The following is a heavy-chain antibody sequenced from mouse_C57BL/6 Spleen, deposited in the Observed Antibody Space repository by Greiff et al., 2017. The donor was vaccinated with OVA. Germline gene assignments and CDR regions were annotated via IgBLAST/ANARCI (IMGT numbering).Heavy chain of an antibody. J-gene: IGHJ3*01. CDR1: GFTFSSYA. D-gene: IGHD3-2*02. Sequence: EVQLVESGEGLVKPGGSLKLSCAASGFTFSSYAMSWVRQTPEKRLEWVAYISSGGDYIYYAETVKGRFTISRDNARNTLYLQMSRLKSEDTAMYYCTTTLGTAQVPWFAYWGQGTLVTVSA. CDR2: ISSGGDYI. V-gene: IGHV5-9-1*02. CDR3: TTTLGTAQVPWFAY.